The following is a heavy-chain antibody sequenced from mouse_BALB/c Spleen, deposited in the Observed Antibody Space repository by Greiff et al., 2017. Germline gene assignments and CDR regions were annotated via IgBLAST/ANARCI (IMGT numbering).Heavy chain of an antibody. Sequence: VMLVESGPGLVQPSQSLSITCTVSGFSLTSYGVHWVRQSPGKGLEWLGVIWSGGSTDYNAAFISRLSISKDNSKSQVFFKMNSLQADDTAIYYCARSNYGNRGYFDVWGAGTTVTVSS. CDR1: GFSLTSYG. CDR3: ARSNYGNRGYFDV. J-gene: IGHJ1*01. V-gene: IGHV2-4-1*01. D-gene: IGHD2-1*01. CDR2: IWSGGST.